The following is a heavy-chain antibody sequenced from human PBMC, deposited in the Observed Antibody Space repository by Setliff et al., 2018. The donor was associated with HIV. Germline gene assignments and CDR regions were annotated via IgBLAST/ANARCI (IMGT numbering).Heavy chain of an antibody. CDR3: ARDQWGYSYGYYYYMDV. CDR2: IYAGGTT. J-gene: IGHJ6*03. Sequence: PGGSLRLSCAASEFSVSGHYMSWVRQAPGKGLEWVSVIYAGGTTYYADSVKGRFTISRDTSKNTLYLQMNSLRAGDTAVYYCARDQWGYSYGYYYYMDVWGKGTTVTVSS. CDR1: EFSVSGHY. D-gene: IGHD5-18*01. V-gene: IGHV3-53*01.